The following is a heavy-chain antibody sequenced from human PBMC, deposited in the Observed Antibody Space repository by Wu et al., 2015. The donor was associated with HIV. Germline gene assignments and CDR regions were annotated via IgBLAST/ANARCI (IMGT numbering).Heavy chain of an antibody. CDR3: ARDLRQQEVWFDP. CDR2: IIPILGTT. J-gene: IGHJ5*02. V-gene: IGHV1-69*16. Sequence: QVQLVQSGAEVKKPGSSVKVSCKASGGTFSTYTMNWVRQAPGQGLEWMGGIIPILGTTNYAQKLQGRVTISADESTNTVYMELTSLRSEDTAVYHCARDLRQQEVWFDPWGQGTLVTVSS. CDR1: GGTFSTYT. D-gene: IGHD1-1*01.